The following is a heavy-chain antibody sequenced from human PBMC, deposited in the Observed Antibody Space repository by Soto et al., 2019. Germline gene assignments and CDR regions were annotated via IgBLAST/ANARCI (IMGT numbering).Heavy chain of an antibody. CDR2: IYPADSET. J-gene: IGHJ4*02. Sequence: PRESLKISCKGSGYRFISYWISWVRQMPGKGLEYMGIIYPADSETRYSPSFQGQVTISADKSISTAYLQWSSLKASDTAIYYCARLEYYGSTSYYENWGQGTLVTVSS. D-gene: IGHD3-10*01. CDR3: ARLEYYGSTSYYEN. CDR1: GYRFISYW. V-gene: IGHV5-51*01.